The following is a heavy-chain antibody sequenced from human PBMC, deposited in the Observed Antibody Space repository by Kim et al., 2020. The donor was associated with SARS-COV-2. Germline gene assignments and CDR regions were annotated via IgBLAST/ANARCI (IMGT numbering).Heavy chain of an antibody. CDR2: ISAYNGNT. CDR1: GYTFTSYG. D-gene: IGHD6-19*01. J-gene: IGHJ4*02. V-gene: IGHV1-18*04. CDR3: ARDPIIAVAGTDLDY. Sequence: ASVKVSCKASGYTFTSYGISWVRQAPGQGLEWMGWISAYNGNTNYAQKLQGRVTMTTDTSTSTAYMELRSLRSDDTAVYYCARDPIIAVAGTDLDYWGQGTLVTVSS.